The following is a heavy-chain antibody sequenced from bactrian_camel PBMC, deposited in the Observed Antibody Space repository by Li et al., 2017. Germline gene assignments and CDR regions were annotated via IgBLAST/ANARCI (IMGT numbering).Heavy chain of an antibody. CDR2: IGGST. V-gene: IGHV3S40*01. CDR1: GFIFSSFG. J-gene: IGHJ4*01. D-gene: IGHD4*01. Sequence: VQLVESGGGLVQPGGSLRLSCAASGFIFSSFGMSWVRQAPGKGLEWVSSIGGSTDYKDSVKGRFTIPTDSAKNTVYLQLNNLETEDTARYYCAKGLGLYSDYDNYWGQGTQVTVS. CDR3: AKGLGLYSDYDNY.